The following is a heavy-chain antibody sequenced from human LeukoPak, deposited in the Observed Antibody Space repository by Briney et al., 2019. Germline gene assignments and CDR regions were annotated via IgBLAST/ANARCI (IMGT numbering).Heavy chain of an antibody. CDR3: ARGGLPSYGVDV. D-gene: IGHD5-12*01. J-gene: IGHJ6*02. Sequence: ASVKVSCRASGFTFTGYYMHWVRQAPGQGLEWMGWINPNSGGTNFAQKFQGRVTMTRDTSITTAYMELSGLTSDDTAVYYCARGGLPSYGVDVWAQGTTVTVSS. CDR2: INPNSGGT. CDR1: GFTFTGYY. V-gene: IGHV1-2*02.